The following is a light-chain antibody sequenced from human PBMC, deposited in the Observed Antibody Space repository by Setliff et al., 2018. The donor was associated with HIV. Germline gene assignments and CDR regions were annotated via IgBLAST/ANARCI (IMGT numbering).Light chain of an antibody. Sequence: QSALAQPPSVSGSPGQSVTISCTGTSSDVGTYDCVSWYQQPPGTAPKLMIYEVNNRPSGVTDRFSGSKSGNTASLTISGLQTEDEADYYCSSCSISNTLVVGGGTK. J-gene: IGLJ3*02. CDR1: SSDVGTYDC. CDR2: EVN. V-gene: IGLV2-18*02. CDR3: SSCSISNTLV.